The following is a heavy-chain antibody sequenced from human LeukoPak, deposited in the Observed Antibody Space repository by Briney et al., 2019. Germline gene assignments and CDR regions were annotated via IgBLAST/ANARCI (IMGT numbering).Heavy chain of an antibody. CDR3: ARFSSGWYYFDY. CDR1: GFTFNDYY. Sequence: GGSLRLSCAASGFTFNDYYMSWIRQAPGKGLEWVSYISSRSSHTNYADSVKGRFTISRDNAKNSLYLQMNSLRAEDTAVYYCARFSSGWYYFDYWGQGTLVTVS. CDR2: ISSRSSHT. J-gene: IGHJ4*02. V-gene: IGHV3-11*03. D-gene: IGHD6-19*01.